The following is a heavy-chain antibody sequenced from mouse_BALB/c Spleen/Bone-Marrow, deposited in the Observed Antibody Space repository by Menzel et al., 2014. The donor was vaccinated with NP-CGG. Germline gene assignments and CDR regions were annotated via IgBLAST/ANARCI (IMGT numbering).Heavy chain of an antibody. CDR3: ARNYYYGSSWSSMDY. V-gene: IGHV1-87*01. CDR1: GYTFTSYW. J-gene: IGHJ4*01. Sequence: QVQLKHSGAELARPGASVKLSCKASGYTFTSYWMQWVKQRPGQGLEWIGAIYPGDGDTRNTQKFKGKATLTADKSSSTAYMQLSSLASEDSAVYYCARNYYYGSSWSSMDYWGQGTSVTVSS. D-gene: IGHD1-1*01. CDR2: IYPGDGDT.